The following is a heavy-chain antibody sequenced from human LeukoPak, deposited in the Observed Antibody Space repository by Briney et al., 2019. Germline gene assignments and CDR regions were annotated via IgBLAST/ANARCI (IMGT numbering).Heavy chain of an antibody. CDR3: ARETCRVIVVVAHDY. Sequence: SETLSLTCTVSGGSISSYYWGWIRQPPGKGLEWIGSIYYSGSTYYNPSLKSRVTISVDTSKNQFSLKLSSVTAADTAVYYCARETCRVIVVVAHDYWGQGTLVTVPS. J-gene: IGHJ4*02. CDR2: IYYSGST. CDR1: GGSISSYY. V-gene: IGHV4-39*02. D-gene: IGHD3-22*01.